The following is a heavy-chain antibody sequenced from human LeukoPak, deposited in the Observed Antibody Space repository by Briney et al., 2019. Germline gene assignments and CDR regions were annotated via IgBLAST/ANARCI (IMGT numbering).Heavy chain of an antibody. V-gene: IGHV1-46*01. J-gene: IGHJ6*03. CDR1: GYTFTSYY. Sequence: GASVKVSCKASGYTFTSYYLYWVRQAPGQGLEWMGIINPSGGSTNYAQKFQGRVNMTRDTSTSTVYMELSSLRSEDTAVYYCARGPRITMVRGGQWYYYMDVWGKGTTVTIYS. CDR3: ARGPRITMVRGGQWYYYMDV. D-gene: IGHD3-10*01. CDR2: INPSGGST.